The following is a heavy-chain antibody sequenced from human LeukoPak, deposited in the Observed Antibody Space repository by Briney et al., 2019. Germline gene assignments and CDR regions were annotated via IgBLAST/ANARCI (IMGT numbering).Heavy chain of an antibody. Sequence: KASETLSLTCAVYGGSFSGYYWSWIRQPPGKGLEWIGEINHSGSTNYNPSLKSRVTISVDTSKNQFSLKLSSVTAADTAVYYCARVWARDCSSTSCYRYYYYYMDVWGKGTTVTVSS. CDR2: INHSGST. V-gene: IGHV4-34*01. J-gene: IGHJ6*03. CDR3: ARVWARDCSSTSCYRYYYYYMDV. D-gene: IGHD2-2*02. CDR1: GGSFSGYY.